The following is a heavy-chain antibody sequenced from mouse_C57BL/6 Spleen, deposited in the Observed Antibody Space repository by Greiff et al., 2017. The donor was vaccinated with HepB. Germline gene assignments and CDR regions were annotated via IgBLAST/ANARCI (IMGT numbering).Heavy chain of an antibody. CDR3: ARGIYYYGSSHVPFDD. D-gene: IGHD1-1*01. V-gene: IGHV1-22*01. Sequence: VQLQQSGPELVKPGASVKMSCKASGYTFTDYNMHWVKQSHGKSLEWIGYINPNNGGTSYNQKFKGKATLTVNKSSSTAYMELRSLTSEDSAVYYCARGIYYYGSSHVPFDDWGQGTTLTVSS. CDR1: GYTFTDYN. CDR2: INPNNGGT. J-gene: IGHJ2*01.